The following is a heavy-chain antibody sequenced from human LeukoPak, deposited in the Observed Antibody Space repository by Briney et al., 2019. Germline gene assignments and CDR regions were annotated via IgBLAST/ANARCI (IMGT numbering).Heavy chain of an antibody. Sequence: GGSLRLSCAASGFTFSSYAMSWVRQAPGKGLEWVAVIWYDGSNKYYADSVKGRFTISRDNSKNTLYLQMNSLRAEDTAVYYCARDATTMVRGVMGYWGQGTLVTVSS. D-gene: IGHD3-10*01. CDR2: IWYDGSNK. CDR3: ARDATTMVRGVMGY. J-gene: IGHJ4*02. V-gene: IGHV3-33*08. CDR1: GFTFSSYA.